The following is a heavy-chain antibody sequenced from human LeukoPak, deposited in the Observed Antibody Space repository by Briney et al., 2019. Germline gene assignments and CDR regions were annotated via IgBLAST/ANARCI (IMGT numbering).Heavy chain of an antibody. CDR1: GFTLSNHW. CDR2: VNRDGSET. J-gene: IGHJ6*02. Sequence: GGSLRLSCAASGFTLSNHWMTWVRQVPGRGPEWVANVNRDGSETYYLDSVKGRFTISKDNAKNSLYLQMNSLRAEDAALYHCARNNGMDVWGQGTTVIVSS. CDR3: ARNNGMDV. V-gene: IGHV3-7*03.